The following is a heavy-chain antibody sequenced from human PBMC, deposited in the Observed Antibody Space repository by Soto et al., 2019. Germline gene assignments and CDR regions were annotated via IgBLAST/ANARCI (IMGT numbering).Heavy chain of an antibody. D-gene: IGHD6-13*01. V-gene: IGHV3-23*01. CDR3: AKDPDSSSWFEPNYYYGMDV. J-gene: IGHJ6*02. CDR2: ISGSGGST. CDR1: GFTFSSYV. Sequence: GGSLRLSCAASGFTFSSYVMSWVRQAPGKGLEWVSAISGSGGSTYYADSVKGRFTISRDNSKNTLYLQMNSLRAEDTAVYYCAKDPDSSSWFEPNYYYGMDVWGQGTTVTVSS.